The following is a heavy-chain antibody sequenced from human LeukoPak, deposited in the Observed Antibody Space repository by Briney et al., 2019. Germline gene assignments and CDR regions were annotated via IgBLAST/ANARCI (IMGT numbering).Heavy chain of an antibody. V-gene: IGHV5-51*01. Sequence: GESLKISCKGSGYSFTSYWIGWVRQMPGKGLEWMGIIYPGDSDTRYSPSFQGQVTISADKSISTAYLQWSSLKASDTAMYYCARRGGGRWLQLGFEAFDIWGQGTMVTVSS. J-gene: IGHJ3*02. CDR1: GYSFTSYW. D-gene: IGHD5-24*01. CDR2: IYPGDSDT. CDR3: ARRGGGRWLQLGFEAFDI.